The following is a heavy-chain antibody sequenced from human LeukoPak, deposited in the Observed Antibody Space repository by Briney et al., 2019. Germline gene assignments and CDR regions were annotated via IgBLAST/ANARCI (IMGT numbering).Heavy chain of an antibody. D-gene: IGHD6-13*01. CDR1: GYTFTSYY. Sequence: ASAKVSCKASGYTFTSYYMHWVRQAPGQGLEWMGIINPSGGSTSYAQKFQGRVTMTRDTSTSTVYMELSSLRSGDTAVYYCARAAGRSYFDYWGQGTLVTVSS. V-gene: IGHV1-46*01. CDR2: INPSGGST. J-gene: IGHJ4*02. CDR3: ARAAGRSYFDY.